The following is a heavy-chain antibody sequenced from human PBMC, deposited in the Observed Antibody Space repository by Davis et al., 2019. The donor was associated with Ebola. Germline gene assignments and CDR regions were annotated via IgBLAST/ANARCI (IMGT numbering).Heavy chain of an antibody. CDR2: IVVGSGNT. CDR3: ARGGFIAAADYFDY. Sequence: AASVKVSCKASGFTFTSSAMQWVRQARGQRLEWIGWIVVGSGNTNYAQKFQERVTITRDMSTSTAYMELRSLRSDDTAVYYCARGGFIAAADYFDYWGQGTLVTVSS. CDR1: GFTFTSSA. V-gene: IGHV1-58*02. D-gene: IGHD6-13*01. J-gene: IGHJ4*02.